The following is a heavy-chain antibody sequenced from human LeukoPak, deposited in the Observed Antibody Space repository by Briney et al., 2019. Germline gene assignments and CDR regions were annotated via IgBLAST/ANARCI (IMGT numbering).Heavy chain of an antibody. V-gene: IGHV1-2*02. CDR3: ARDGSEVGYSYGYGFDY. CDR2: INPNSGGT. D-gene: IGHD5-18*01. J-gene: IGHJ4*02. CDR1: GYTFTGYY. Sequence: ASVKVSCKASGYTFTGYYMHWVRQAPGQGLEWMGWINPNSGGTNYAQKFQGRVTMTRDMSTSTVYMELSSLGSEDTAVYYCARDGSEVGYSYGYGFDYWGQGTLVTASS.